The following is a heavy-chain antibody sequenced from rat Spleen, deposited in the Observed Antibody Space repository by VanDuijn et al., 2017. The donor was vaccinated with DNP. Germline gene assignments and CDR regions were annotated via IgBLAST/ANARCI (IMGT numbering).Heavy chain of an antibody. V-gene: IGHV2-8*01. J-gene: IGHJ4*01. Sequence: QVQLTESGPGLVQPSETLSLTCTVSGFSLTGYSVYWVRQPSGKGPEWMGKMWYDGDTAYNSALKSRLSISKDTSKSQVFLKMNSLQTEDTATYYCASTLVNYGTYGYYAMDAWGQGTSVTVSS. CDR2: MWYDGDT. D-gene: IGHD1-3*01. CDR1: GFSLTGYS. CDR3: ASTLVNYGTYGYYAMDA.